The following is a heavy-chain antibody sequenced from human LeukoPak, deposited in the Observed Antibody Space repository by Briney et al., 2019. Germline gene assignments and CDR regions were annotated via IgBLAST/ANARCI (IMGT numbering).Heavy chain of an antibody. CDR2: FDPEDGET. CDR1: GYTLTELS. CDR3: ATSSYYDFWSGYDY. V-gene: IGHV1-24*01. Sequence: GASVKVSCKVSGYTLTELSMHWVRQAPGKGLEWMGGFDPEDGETIYAQKFQGRVTMTEDTSTDTAYMELSSLRSEDTAVCYCATSSYYDFWSGYDYWGQGTLVTVSS. J-gene: IGHJ4*02. D-gene: IGHD3-3*01.